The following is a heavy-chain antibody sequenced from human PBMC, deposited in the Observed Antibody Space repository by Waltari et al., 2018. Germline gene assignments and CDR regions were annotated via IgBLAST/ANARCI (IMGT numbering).Heavy chain of an antibody. CDR2: MNPNSGNT. CDR1: GYTFTSYD. J-gene: IGHJ6*03. V-gene: IGHV1-8*03. CDR3: ARGRYNWNFRVSYYYMDV. Sequence: QVQLVQSGAEVKKPGASVKVSCKASGYTFTSYDINWVRQATGQGLEWMGWMNPNSGNTGYAQKFQGRVTITRNTSISTAYMELSSLRSEDTAVYYCARGRYNWNFRVSYYYMDVWGKGTTVTVSS. D-gene: IGHD1-1*01.